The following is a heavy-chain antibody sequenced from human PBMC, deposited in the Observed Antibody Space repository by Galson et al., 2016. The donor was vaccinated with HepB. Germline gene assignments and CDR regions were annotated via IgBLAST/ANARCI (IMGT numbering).Heavy chain of an antibody. V-gene: IGHV4-34*01. Sequence: SETLSLTCAVYGGSFRGFFWNWIRQSPGSGLEWIGEIDHRGRTNYNPSLKSRLTLLVDTSKNQFSLKLTSVTAADTAVYFCARGHDGDSSRWDDAFDFWGQGTKVIVSS. CDR1: GGSFRGFF. CDR2: IDHRGRT. CDR3: ARGHDGDSSRWDDAFDF. D-gene: IGHD6-13*01. J-gene: IGHJ3*01.